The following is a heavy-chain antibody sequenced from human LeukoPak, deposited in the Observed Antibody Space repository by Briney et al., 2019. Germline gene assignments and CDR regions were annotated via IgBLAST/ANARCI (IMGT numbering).Heavy chain of an antibody. CDR1: GYTFTSYD. Sequence: WASVKVSCKASGYTFTSYDINWVRQATGQGLEWMGWMNPNSGNTGYAQKFQGRVTMTRNTSISTAYMELSSLRSEGAAVYYCARGRPQSSGSGRDYWGQGTLVTVSS. V-gene: IGHV1-8*01. J-gene: IGHJ4*02. CDR2: MNPNSGNT. CDR3: ARGRPQSSGSGRDY. D-gene: IGHD3-10*01.